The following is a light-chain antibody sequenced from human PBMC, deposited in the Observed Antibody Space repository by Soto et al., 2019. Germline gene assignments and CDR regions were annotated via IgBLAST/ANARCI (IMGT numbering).Light chain of an antibody. CDR1: RSDVGGYND. J-gene: IGLJ2*01. Sequence: QSALTQPASGSGSPGQSITLSCTGTRSDVGGYNDVSWYQQHPGKAPKLMIYDVSNRPSGVSNRFSGSKSGNTASLTISGLQAEDEADYYCSSYTSSSTLVFGGGTKLTVL. CDR2: DVS. CDR3: SSYTSSSTLV. V-gene: IGLV2-14*01.